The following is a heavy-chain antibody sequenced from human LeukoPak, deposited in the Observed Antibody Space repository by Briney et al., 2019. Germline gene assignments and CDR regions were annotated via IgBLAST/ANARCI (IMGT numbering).Heavy chain of an antibody. V-gene: IGHV5-51*01. CDR1: GYRFTTYW. D-gene: IGHD7-27*01. CDR3: ARQTGDNAFDI. Sequence: GESLKISCKGSGYRFTTYWIGWVRQMPGKGLEWMGIIYPGDSDTRYSPSFQGQVTISADKSITAAYLQWNSLKASDTAMYYCARQTGDNAFDIWGRGTMVTVSS. CDR2: IYPGDSDT. J-gene: IGHJ3*02.